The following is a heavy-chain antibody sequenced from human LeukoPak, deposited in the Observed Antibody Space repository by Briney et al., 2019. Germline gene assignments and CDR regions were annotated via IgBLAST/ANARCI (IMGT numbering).Heavy chain of an antibody. CDR3: ARGYIVATTATDGDY. V-gene: IGHV3-21*01. CDR1: GFNFKTHT. D-gene: IGHD5-12*01. CDR2: IDATSSYI. J-gene: IGHJ4*02. Sequence: GGSLRLSCSASGFNFKTHTMNWVRQAPGKGLEWVSSIDATSSYIYYADSVKGRFTISRDNSKNSLYLQMNSLRAEDTAVYYCARGYIVATTATDGDYWGQGTLVTVSS.